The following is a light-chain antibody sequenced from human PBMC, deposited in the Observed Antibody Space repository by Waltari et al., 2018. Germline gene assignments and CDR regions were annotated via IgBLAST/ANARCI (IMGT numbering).Light chain of an antibody. CDR1: QSVSSY. V-gene: IGKV3-11*01. CDR2: DAS. J-gene: IGKJ3*01. Sequence: EIVLTQSPATLSLSPGERATLSCRASQSVSSYLAWYQQKPGRAPRLLIYDASNRATGIPARFSGSGSGTDFTLTISSLEPEDFAVYYCQQRSNWPPIFTFGSGTKVDIK. CDR3: QQRSNWPPIFT.